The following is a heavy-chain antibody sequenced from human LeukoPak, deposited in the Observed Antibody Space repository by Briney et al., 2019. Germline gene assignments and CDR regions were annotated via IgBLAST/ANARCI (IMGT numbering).Heavy chain of an antibody. Sequence: GGSLRLSCAASGFTFSNYGMHWVRQAPGKGLEWVGIMSNSGENTFYGEAVKGRFTISRDNSQNTLHLQMNSLRPEDTAVYYCAKGGASVTRYVDYWGQGTLVTVSS. CDR2: MSNSGENT. J-gene: IGHJ4*02. V-gene: IGHV3-30*18. CDR3: AKGGASVTRYVDY. CDR1: GFTFSNYG. D-gene: IGHD4-17*01.